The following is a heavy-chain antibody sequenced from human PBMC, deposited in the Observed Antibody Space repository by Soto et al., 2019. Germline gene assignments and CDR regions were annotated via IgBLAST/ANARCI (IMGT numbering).Heavy chain of an antibody. CDR1: GFTFISYS. J-gene: IGHJ6*02. CDR2: ISYDGHNE. CDR3: ANDRTGVAARRRSYQYYGMDV. V-gene: IGHV3-30*18. Sequence: QVQLVESGGGVVQPGRSLRLSCAASGFTFISYSMHWVRQAPGKGLEWVAVISYDGHNEYYVDSVKGRFTISRDNSKNTVSLQMNSLRAEDTAVYFCANDRTGVAARRRSYQYYGMDVWGQGTTVTVSS. D-gene: IGHD6-6*01.